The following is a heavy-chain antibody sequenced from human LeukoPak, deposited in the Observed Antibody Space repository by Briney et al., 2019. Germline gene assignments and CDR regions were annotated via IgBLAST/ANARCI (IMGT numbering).Heavy chain of an antibody. CDR3: ARHVDTAMVSGVWGFVSGYYMDV. CDR1: GYSFSSYW. CDR2: IYPGDSDT. J-gene: IGHJ6*03. V-gene: IGHV5-51*01. D-gene: IGHD5-18*01. Sequence: KPGESLKISCKGSGYSFSSYWIGWVRQMPGKGLEWLGIIYPGDSDTRYSPSFQGQVTISADKSISTAYLQWSSLKASDTAMYYCARHVDTAMVSGVWGFVSGYYMDVWGKGTTVTVPS.